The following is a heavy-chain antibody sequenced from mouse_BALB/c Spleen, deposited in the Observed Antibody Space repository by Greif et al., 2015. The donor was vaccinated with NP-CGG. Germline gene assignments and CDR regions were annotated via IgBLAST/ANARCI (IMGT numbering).Heavy chain of an antibody. V-gene: IGHV6-6*02. CDR1: GFTFSNYW. D-gene: IGHD1-2*01. J-gene: IGHJ1*01. CDR3: TRSLLRSLDV. Sequence: EVQLVESGGGLVQPGGSMKLSCIASGFTFSNYWMNWVRQSPEKGLEWVAEIRLKSNNYATHYAESVKGRFTISRDDSKSSVYLQMNNLRAEDTGIYYCTRSLLRSLDVWGAGTTVTVSS. CDR2: IRLKSNNYAT.